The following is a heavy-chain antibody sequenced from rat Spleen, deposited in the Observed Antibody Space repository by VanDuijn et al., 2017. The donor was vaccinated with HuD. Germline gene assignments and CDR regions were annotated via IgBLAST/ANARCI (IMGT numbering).Heavy chain of an antibody. J-gene: IGHJ2*01. CDR1: GFTFSRYW. Sequence: EVQLVETGGGVVQPGKSLKLSCVASGFTFSRYWMYWVRQAPGKGLEWVSSVSSDGVNTYYPDSVKGRFTISRDNAENIVYLQMNSLKCEDTGTYYCAVAGYGYWGQGVMVTVSS. CDR3: AVAGYGY. V-gene: IGHV5-58*01. CDR2: VSSDGVNT. D-gene: IGHD1-7*01.